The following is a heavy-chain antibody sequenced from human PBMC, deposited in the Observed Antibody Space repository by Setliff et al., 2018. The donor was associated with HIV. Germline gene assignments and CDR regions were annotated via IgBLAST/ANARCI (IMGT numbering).Heavy chain of an antibody. D-gene: IGHD5-12*01. V-gene: IGHV3-13*01. J-gene: IGHJ4*02. Sequence: GGSLRLSCAVSGFTFSNYAMHWVRQASGKGLEWVSAIGTGGDTYYVDSVKGRFTISRENARNSLYLQMNSLRVEDTAVYYCARDEDGYNHFDFWGQGTLVTVSS. CDR3: ARDEDGYNHFDF. CDR1: GFTFSNYA. CDR2: IGTGGDT.